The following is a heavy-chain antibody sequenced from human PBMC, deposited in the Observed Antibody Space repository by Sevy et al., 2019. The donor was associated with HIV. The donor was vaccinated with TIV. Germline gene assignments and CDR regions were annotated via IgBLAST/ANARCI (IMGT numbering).Heavy chain of an antibody. V-gene: IGHV3-15*01. CDR3: TTDMNYYYGSSGYYYY. CDR1: GFTFSNAW. D-gene: IGHD3-22*01. Sequence: GGSLRLSCAASGFTFSNAWMSWVRQAPGKGLERVGRIKSKTDGGTTDYAAPVKGRFTISRDDSKNTLYLQMNSLKTEDTAVYYCTTDMNYYYGSSGYYYYWGQGTLVTVSS. CDR2: IKSKTDGGTT. J-gene: IGHJ4*02.